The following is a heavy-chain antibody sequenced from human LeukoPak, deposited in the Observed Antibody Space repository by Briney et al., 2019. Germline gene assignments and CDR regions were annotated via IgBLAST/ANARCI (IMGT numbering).Heavy chain of an antibody. V-gene: IGHV4-59*01. CDR2: THDSRNS. CDR3: ARVFSGGCLDY. J-gene: IGHJ4*02. Sequence: PSETLSLTCTVSGGSISNYYWTWIRQPPGKRREWIGYTHDSRNSNYNPSLKSRVTMSVDTSKNQFSLRLSSVTAADTAVYYCARVFSGGCLDYWGQGTLVTVSS. D-gene: IGHD2-15*01. CDR1: GGSISNYY.